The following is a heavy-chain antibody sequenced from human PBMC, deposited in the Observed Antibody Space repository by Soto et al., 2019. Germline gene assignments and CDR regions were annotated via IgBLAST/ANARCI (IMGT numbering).Heavy chain of an antibody. D-gene: IGHD5-18*01. V-gene: IGHV4-59*01. J-gene: IGHJ4*02. Sequence: QVQLQESGPGLVKPSETLSLTCTVSGGSISSYYWSWIRQPPGKGLEWIGYIYYSGSTNHHPSLKSRVTISVDTSKNQFSLKLRSVTAADTAVYSCARTLYSYGPRFDYWGQGTLVTVSS. CDR3: ARTLYSYGPRFDY. CDR1: GGSISSYY. CDR2: IYYSGST.